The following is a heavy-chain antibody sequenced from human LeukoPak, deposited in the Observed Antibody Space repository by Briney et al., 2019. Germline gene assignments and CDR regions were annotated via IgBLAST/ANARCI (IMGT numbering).Heavy chain of an antibody. CDR2: IYYSGST. CDR1: GGSISSSSYY. Sequence: PSETLSLTCTVSGGSISSSSYYWGWIRQPPGKGLEWIGSIYYSGSTYYNPSLKSRVTISVDTSKNQFSLKLSSVTAADTAVYYCARDPTNYDFWSGYYKSSNYFDYWGQGTLVTVSS. V-gene: IGHV4-39*07. D-gene: IGHD3-3*01. J-gene: IGHJ4*02. CDR3: ARDPTNYDFWSGYYKSSNYFDY.